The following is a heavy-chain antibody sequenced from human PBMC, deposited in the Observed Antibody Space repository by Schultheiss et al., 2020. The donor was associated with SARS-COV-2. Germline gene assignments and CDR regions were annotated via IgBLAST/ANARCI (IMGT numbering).Heavy chain of an antibody. V-gene: IGHV3-30*03. D-gene: IGHD3-22*01. Sequence: SLSLSFAASGFTFSSYGMHWVRQAPGKGLEWVAVISNDGSSEYYTDSVRGRFTISRDNAKNSLYLQMNSLRAEDTAMYYCARRYYDSSGYWAGDYMDVWGKGATGNVSS. CDR3: ARRYYDSSGYWAGDYMDV. J-gene: IGHJ6*03. CDR1: GFTFSSYG. CDR2: ISNDGSSE.